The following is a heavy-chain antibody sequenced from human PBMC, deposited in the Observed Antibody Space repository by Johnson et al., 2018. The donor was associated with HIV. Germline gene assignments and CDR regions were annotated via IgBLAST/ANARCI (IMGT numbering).Heavy chain of an antibody. CDR3: PSDQGMFGVVLASDAFDI. J-gene: IGHJ3*02. Sequence: QVQLVESGGGVVQPGRSLRLSCAASGFTFSSYAMHWVRQAPGKGLEWVAVMSYDGSSKYYADSVKGRFTISRDNSRNTRLLQMNSPRDEETAVYYCPSDQGMFGVVLASDAFDIWGQGTMVTVSS. D-gene: IGHD3-3*01. V-gene: IGHV3-30*04. CDR2: MSYDGSSK. CDR1: GFTFSSYA.